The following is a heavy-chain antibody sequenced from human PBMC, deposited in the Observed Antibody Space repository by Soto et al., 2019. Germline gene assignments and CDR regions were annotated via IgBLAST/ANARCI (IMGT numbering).Heavy chain of an antibody. CDR2: IIPVLGVE. D-gene: IGHD7-27*01. Sequence: QVQLVQSGAEVKKPGSSVKVSCKASGGSFTSLIITWVRQPPGQGLERMGRIIPVLGVEYYAQKFQGRVTITADKSTTTAYVELSSLASEDTAVYYCTKSPNPGSANPSNYVMDVCGRGTTVTVSS. CDR1: GGSFTSLI. V-gene: IGHV1-69*02. J-gene: IGHJ6*02. CDR3: TKSPNPGSANPSNYVMDV.